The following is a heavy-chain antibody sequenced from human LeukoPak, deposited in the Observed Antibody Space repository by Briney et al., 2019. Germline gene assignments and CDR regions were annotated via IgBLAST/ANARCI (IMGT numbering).Heavy chain of an antibody. V-gene: IGHV3-23*01. D-gene: IGHD6-19*01. CDR2: ISSSGGST. CDR1: GFTFSNYA. J-gene: IGHJ4*02. Sequence: HSGGSLRLSCAASGFTFSNYAMSWVRQAPGKGLEWVSGISSSGGSTYYADSVKGRFTISRDTSKNTLYLQMNSLRAEDTAVYYCARTREQWQVLDYWGQGTLVIVSS. CDR3: ARTREQWQVLDY.